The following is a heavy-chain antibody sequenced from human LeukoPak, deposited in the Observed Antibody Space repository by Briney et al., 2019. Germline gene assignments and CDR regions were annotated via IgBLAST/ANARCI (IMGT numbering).Heavy chain of an antibody. V-gene: IGHV4-59*01. CDR3: ARGESGWAYYYYYYMDV. D-gene: IGHD6-19*01. J-gene: IGHJ6*03. CDR2: IYYSGST. CDR1: GGSISSYY. Sequence: PSETLSLTCTVSGGSISSYYWSWTRQPPGKGLEWIGYIYYSGSTNYNPSLKSRVTISVDTSKNQFPLKLSSVTAADTAVYYCARGESGWAYYYYYYMDVWGKGTTVTVSS.